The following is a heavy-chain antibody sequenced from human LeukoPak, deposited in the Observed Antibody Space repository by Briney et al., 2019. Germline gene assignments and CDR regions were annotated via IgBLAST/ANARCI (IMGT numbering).Heavy chain of an antibody. CDR1: GFTFSSYG. J-gene: IGHJ4*02. D-gene: IGHD2-21*02. V-gene: IGHV3-30*18. CDR3: AKDRTALFDY. CDR2: ISYDGSNK. Sequence: GGSLRLSCAASGFTFSSYGMHWVRQAPGKGLEWVAVISYDGSNKYYADSVKGRFTISRDNSKNTLYLQINSLRAEDTAVYYCAKDRTALFDYWGQGTLVTVSS.